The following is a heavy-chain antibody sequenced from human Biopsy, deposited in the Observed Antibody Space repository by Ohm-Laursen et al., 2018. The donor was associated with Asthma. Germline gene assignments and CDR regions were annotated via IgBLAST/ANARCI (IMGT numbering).Heavy chain of an antibody. Sequence: SLSLSCAASGFTFGDYCMCWVCQVPRQGLEWVANIKHDGSEKNHVDSLKGRFTISRDNAKNLLFLQMNSLSAEDTAVYYCARTFHFWSPYHAEHFQLWGQGTLVTVSS. CDR1: GFTFGDYC. CDR2: IKHDGSEK. J-gene: IGHJ1*01. CDR3: ARTFHFWSPYHAEHFQL. D-gene: IGHD3-3*01. V-gene: IGHV3-7*01.